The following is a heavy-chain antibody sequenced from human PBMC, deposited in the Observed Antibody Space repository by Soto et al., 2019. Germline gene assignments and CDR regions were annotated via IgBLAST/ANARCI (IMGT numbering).Heavy chain of an antibody. CDR3: AIDILGASSSWIYFDY. V-gene: IGHV3-33*01. D-gene: IGHD6-13*01. CDR2: IWYDGSNK. J-gene: IGHJ4*02. Sequence: GGSLRLSCAASGFTFSSYGMHWVRQAPGKGLEWVAVIWYDGSNKYYADTVKGRFTISRDNSKNTLYLQMNSLRAEDTAVYYCAIDILGASSSWIYFDYWGQGTLVTVFS. CDR1: GFTFSSYG.